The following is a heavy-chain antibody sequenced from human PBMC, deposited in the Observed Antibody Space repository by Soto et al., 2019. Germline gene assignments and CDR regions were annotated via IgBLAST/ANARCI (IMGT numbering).Heavy chain of an antibody. CDR3: ARYSTVVTPGFDY. J-gene: IGHJ4*02. CDR2: IYYSGST. CDR1: GGSISSYY. Sequence: SETLSLTCTVSGGSISSYYWSWIRQSPGKGLEWIGYIYYSGSTNYNPSLKSRVTISVDTSKNQFSLKLSSVTAADTAVYYCARYSTVVTPGFDYWGQGTLVTVSS. V-gene: IGHV4-59*01. D-gene: IGHD2-21*02.